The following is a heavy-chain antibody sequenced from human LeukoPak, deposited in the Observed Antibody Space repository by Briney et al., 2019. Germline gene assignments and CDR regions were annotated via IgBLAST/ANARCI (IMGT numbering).Heavy chain of an antibody. CDR2: INSDGSST. D-gene: IGHD3-10*01. CDR3: ARALSYYYGSGSYYGGNYYYYYMDV. J-gene: IGHJ6*03. Sequence: GGSLRLSCAASGFTFSSYWMHWVRQAPGKGLVWVSRINSDGSSTSYADSVKGRFTISRDNAKNTLYLQMNSLRAEDTAVYYCARALSYYYGSGSYYGGNYYYYYMDVWGKGTMVTVSS. V-gene: IGHV3-74*01. CDR1: GFTFSSYW.